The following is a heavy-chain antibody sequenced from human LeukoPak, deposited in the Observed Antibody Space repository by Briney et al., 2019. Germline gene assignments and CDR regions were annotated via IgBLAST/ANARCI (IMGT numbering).Heavy chain of an antibody. D-gene: IGHD5-18*01. CDR1: GGSISSSNW. V-gene: IGHV4-4*02. J-gene: IGHJ4*02. CDR2: IYHGGST. Sequence: SGTLSLTCAVSGGSISSSNWWSWVRQPPGKGLEWIGEIYHGGSTNYNPSLKSRVTMSVDKSKNQFSLELSSVTAADTAVYYCARRAYSYGHYYYFDFWGQGTLVTVSS. CDR3: ARRAYSYGHYYYFDF.